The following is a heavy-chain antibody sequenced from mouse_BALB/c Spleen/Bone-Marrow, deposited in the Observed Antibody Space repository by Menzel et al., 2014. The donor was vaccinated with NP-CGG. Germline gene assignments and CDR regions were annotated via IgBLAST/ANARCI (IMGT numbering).Heavy chain of an antibody. V-gene: IGHV1S135*01. CDR2: IDPYNGGT. J-gene: IGHJ3*01. Sequence: VHVKQSGPELVKPGASVKVSCKASGYSFTDYNMYWVKQSHGKSLEWIGYIDPYNGGTSYNQKFKGKATLTVDKSSSTAFMHLISLASEDSAVYYCGLNSLLRPFAYWGQGTLVTVSA. CDR1: GYSFTDYN. CDR3: GLNSLLRPFAY. D-gene: IGHD1-2*01.